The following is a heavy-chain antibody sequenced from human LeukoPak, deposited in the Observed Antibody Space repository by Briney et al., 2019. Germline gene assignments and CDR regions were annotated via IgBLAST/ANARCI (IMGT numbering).Heavy chain of an antibody. CDR3: ARRSGWYYFDL. CDR1: GDSITHYY. D-gene: IGHD6-19*01. J-gene: IGHJ2*01. V-gene: IGHV4-59*12. Sequence: SETLSLTCTVSGDSITHYYWSWIRQPPGKGLEWIGYISYSGTTNYNPSLKSRVTISVDMSKNQFSLKLSSVTAADTAVYYCARRSGWYYFDLWGRGTLVTVSS. CDR2: ISYSGTT.